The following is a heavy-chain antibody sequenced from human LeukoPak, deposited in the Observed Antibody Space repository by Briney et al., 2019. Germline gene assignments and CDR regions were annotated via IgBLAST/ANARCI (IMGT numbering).Heavy chain of an antibody. V-gene: IGHV5-51*01. CDR3: ARLSADDYDFWSGYLNAFDI. D-gene: IGHD3-3*01. CDR1: GYSFTSYW. CDR2: IYPGDSDT. J-gene: IGHJ3*02. Sequence: GESLKISFKGSGYSFTSYWIGWVRQMPGKGLEWMGIIYPGDSDTRYSPSFLAQFTNSADNSLSTAYLQWRRLKASDNAMYYCARLSADDYDFWSGYLNAFDIWGQGTMVTASS.